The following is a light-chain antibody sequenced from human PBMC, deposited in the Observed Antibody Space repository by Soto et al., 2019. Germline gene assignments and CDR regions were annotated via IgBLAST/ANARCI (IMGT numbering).Light chain of an antibody. CDR1: SGDIGAYIY. CDR2: DVT. V-gene: IGLV2-8*01. J-gene: IGLJ1*01. Sequence: QSALTQPPSASGSPGQSVTISCTGTSGDIGAYIYVSWYQQHPGKAPKVMIYDVTKRPSGVPDRFSGSKSGNTASLTVSALQAEDEADYYCSSYTDRKNLVFGTGTKSPS. CDR3: SSYTDRKNLV.